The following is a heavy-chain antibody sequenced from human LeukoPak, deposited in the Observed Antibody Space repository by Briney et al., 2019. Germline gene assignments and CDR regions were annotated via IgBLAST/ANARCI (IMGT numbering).Heavy chain of an antibody. Sequence: GGSLRLSCTVSGFIFEDYAMHWVRQVPGKGLEWVSSITSNSGYVAYADSVKGRFSISRDNAKNSLYLQMNSLRTEDMAVYYCVQDSCAISSSGSTFASWGQGTLVTVSS. CDR3: VQDSCAISSSGSTFAS. J-gene: IGHJ4*02. CDR1: GFIFEDYA. D-gene: IGHD2-2*01. V-gene: IGHV3-9*03. CDR2: ITSNSGYV.